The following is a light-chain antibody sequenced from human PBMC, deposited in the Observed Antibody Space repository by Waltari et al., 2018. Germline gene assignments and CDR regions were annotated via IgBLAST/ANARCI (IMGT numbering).Light chain of an antibody. Sequence: DIVVTQSPLSLPVTPGEPASISCRSSQSLLHSNGYNYLDWYLQKPGQSPQLLIYLASNRAFGVPDRFSGSGSGTDFALKISRVEAEDVGVYYCMQALHTPPTFGQGTKVEIK. CDR3: MQALHTPPT. V-gene: IGKV2-28*01. J-gene: IGKJ1*01. CDR2: LAS. CDR1: QSLLHSNGYNY.